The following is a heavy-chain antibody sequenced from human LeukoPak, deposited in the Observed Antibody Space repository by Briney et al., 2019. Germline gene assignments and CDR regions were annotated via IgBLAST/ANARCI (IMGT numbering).Heavy chain of an antibody. CDR2: ISAYNGNT. CDR3: ARRPIYYYYYYMDV. Sequence: ASVKVSCKASGYTFTSYGISWVRQAPGQGLEWMGWISAYNGNTNYAQKLQGRVTMTTDTSTSTAYMELRSLRSDDTAVYYCARRPIYYYYYYMDVWGKGTTVTVSS. J-gene: IGHJ6*03. CDR1: GYTFTSYG. V-gene: IGHV1-18*01.